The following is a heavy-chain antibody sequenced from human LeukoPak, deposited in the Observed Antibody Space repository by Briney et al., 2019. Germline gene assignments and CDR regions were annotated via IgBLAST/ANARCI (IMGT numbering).Heavy chain of an antibody. Sequence: AGGSLRLSCEASGFTFSSYSMNWVRQAPGKGLEWVSSISSSSSYIYYADSVKGRFTISRDNAKNSLYLQMNSLRAEDTAVYYCARAGRSLKPFPHSSSSRLWYYYGMDVWGQGTTVTVSS. CDR1: GFTFSSYS. CDR3: ARAGRSLKPFPHSSSSRLWYYYGMDV. CDR2: ISSSSSYI. D-gene: IGHD6-13*01. J-gene: IGHJ6*02. V-gene: IGHV3-21*01.